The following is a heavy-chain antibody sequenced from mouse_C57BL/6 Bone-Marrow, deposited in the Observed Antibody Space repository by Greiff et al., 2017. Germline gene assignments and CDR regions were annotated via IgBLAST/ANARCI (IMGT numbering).Heavy chain of an antibody. Sequence: EVMLVESGGDLVKPGGSLKLTCAVSGFTFSSDGLSWVRQTTQKRLEWVATISSGGSYTYYPDSVKGRFTISSDNAKNTLYLQMSSLKSEDTAMYYCERQQYYGSRDYAMDYWGQGTSVTVSS. CDR2: ISSGGSYT. V-gene: IGHV5-6*01. J-gene: IGHJ4*01. CDR3: ERQQYYGSRDYAMDY. CDR1: GFTFSSDG. D-gene: IGHD1-1*01.